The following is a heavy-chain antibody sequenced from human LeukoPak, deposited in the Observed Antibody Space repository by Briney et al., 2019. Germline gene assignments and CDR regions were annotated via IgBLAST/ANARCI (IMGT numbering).Heavy chain of an antibody. CDR1: GGSISSSSYY. J-gene: IGHJ4*02. Sequence: SETLSLTCTVSGGSISSSSYYWGWIRQPPGKGLEWIGSIYYSGSTYYNPSLKSRVTISVDTSKNQFSLKLSSVAAADTAVYYCARIVGASDYWGQGTLVTVSS. CDR3: ARIVGASDY. D-gene: IGHD1-26*01. CDR2: IYYSGST. V-gene: IGHV4-39*01.